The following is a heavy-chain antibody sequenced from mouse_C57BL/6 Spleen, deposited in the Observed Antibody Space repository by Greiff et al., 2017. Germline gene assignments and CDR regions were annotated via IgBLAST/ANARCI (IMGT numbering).Heavy chain of an antibody. CDR3: ATYLSTVRGFAY. V-gene: IGHV14-4*01. Sequence: VQLKQSGAELVRPGASVKLSCTASGFNIKDDYMHWVKQRPEQGLEWIGWIDPENGDTEYASKFQGKATITADTSSNTAYLQLSSLTSEDTAVYYCATYLSTVRGFAYWGQGTLLTVSA. D-gene: IGHD1-1*01. CDR2: IDPENGDT. CDR1: GFNIKDDY. J-gene: IGHJ3*01.